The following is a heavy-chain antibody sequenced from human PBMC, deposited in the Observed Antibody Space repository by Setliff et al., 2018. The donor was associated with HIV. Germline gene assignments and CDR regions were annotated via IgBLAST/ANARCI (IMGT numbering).Heavy chain of an antibody. J-gene: IGHJ6*03. CDR3: ARDRAYCSSGSCYRPLVYYFYYMDV. CDR2: VRPYNADK. CDR1: GFTFSDYY. V-gene: IGHV1-2*02. Sequence: ASVKVSCKASGFTFSDYYMHWVRQAPGQELEWMGWVRPYNADKNYAQKFQGRVTMTSDTSISTAYLELSGLTSDDTAIYYCARDRAYCSSGSCYRPLVYYFYYMDVWGTGTTGTVSS. D-gene: IGHD2-15*01.